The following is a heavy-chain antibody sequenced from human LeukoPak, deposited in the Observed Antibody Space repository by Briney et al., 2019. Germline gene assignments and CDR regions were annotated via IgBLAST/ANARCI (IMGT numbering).Heavy chain of an antibody. Sequence: ASVKVSCKASGGTFSSYAISWVRQAPGQGLEWMGGIIPIFGTANYAQKFQGRVTITTDESTSTAYMELSSLRSEDTAVYYCARAYYYDSSGYYSDWFDPWGQGTLVTVSS. CDR2: IIPIFGTA. CDR3: ARAYYYDSSGYYSDWFDP. V-gene: IGHV1-69*05. CDR1: GGTFSSYA. D-gene: IGHD3-22*01. J-gene: IGHJ5*02.